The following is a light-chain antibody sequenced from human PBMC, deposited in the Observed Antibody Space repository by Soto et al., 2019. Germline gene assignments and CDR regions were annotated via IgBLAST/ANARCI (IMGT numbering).Light chain of an antibody. CDR2: EVN. V-gene: IGLV2-14*01. CDR3: GSYTTTSTLV. CDR1: SSDIGGSDY. J-gene: IGLJ1*01. Sequence: QSALTQSASVSGSPGQSITISCTGTSSDIGGSDYVSWYQQHPDKAPKLIFSEVNNGPSGVSGRFSGSKSGNTASLTISGLQADDEADYYCGSYTTTSTLVFGTGTKLTVL.